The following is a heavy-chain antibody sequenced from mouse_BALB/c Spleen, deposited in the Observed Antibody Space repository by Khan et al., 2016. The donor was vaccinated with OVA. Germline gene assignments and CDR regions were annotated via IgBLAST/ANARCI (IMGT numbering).Heavy chain of an antibody. CDR3: AKPPSITLYAKDY. V-gene: IGHV2-3*01. J-gene: IGHJ4*01. CDR2: ICGDGST. CDR1: GFSLTTYG. D-gene: IGHD1-1*01. Sequence: VKLEESGPGLVAPSQSLSITCTVSGFSLTTYGVTWVRQPPGKSLEWLGVICGDGSTNYHSALLSRLSISKDDSKSQVFLKLNSLQADDAATYYCAKPPSITLYAKDYWGQGTSVTVYS.